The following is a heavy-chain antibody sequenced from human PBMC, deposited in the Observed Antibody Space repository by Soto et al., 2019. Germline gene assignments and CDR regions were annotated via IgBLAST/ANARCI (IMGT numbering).Heavy chain of an antibody. J-gene: IGHJ5*02. V-gene: IGHV4-38-2*02. CDR1: GYSISSGYY. CDR2: IYHSGST. Sequence: SETLSLTCAVSGYSISSGYYWGWIRQPPGKGLEWIGSIYHSGSTYYNPSLKSRVTISVDTSKNQFSLKLSSVTAADTAVYYCARDPPIVGAREGWFDPWGQGTLVTVSS. D-gene: IGHD1-26*01. CDR3: ARDPPIVGAREGWFDP.